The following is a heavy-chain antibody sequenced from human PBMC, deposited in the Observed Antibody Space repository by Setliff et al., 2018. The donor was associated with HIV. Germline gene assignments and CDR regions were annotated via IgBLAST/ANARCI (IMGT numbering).Heavy chain of an antibody. CDR3: VRSYIPYCTGGSCLPGDY. D-gene: IGHD2-15*01. Sequence: PSETLSLTCAVYGGSFSGYYWSWIRQPPGKGLEWIGEINHSGSTNYNPSLKSRVTISVDTSKNQFSLKLSSVTAADTAVYFCVRSYIPYCTGGSCLPGDYWGQGTLVTVSS. J-gene: IGHJ4*02. V-gene: IGHV4-34*01. CDR2: INHSGST. CDR1: GGSFSGYY.